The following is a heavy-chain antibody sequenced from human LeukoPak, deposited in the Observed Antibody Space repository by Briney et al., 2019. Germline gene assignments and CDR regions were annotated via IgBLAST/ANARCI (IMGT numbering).Heavy chain of an antibody. V-gene: IGHV4-61*02. CDR2: IYTSGST. J-gene: IGHJ3*02. CDR1: GGSISSGSYY. Sequence: SQTLSLTCTVSGGSISSGSYYWSWIRQPAGKGLEWIGRIYTSGSTNYNPSLKSRVTISVDTSKNQFSLKLSSVTAADTAVYYCARHRSGVVVPAADDAFDIWGQGTMVTVSS. CDR3: ARHRSGVVVPAADDAFDI. D-gene: IGHD2-2*01.